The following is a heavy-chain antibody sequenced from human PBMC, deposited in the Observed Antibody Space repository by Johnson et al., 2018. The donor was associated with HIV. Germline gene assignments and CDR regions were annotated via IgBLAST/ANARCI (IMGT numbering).Heavy chain of an antibody. J-gene: IGHJ3*02. V-gene: IGHV3-30*04. CDR2: ISYDGSNQ. CDR1: GFTFSSYA. CDR3: AAYYDFWSGSYTSGFDI. D-gene: IGHD3-3*01. Sequence: VQLVESGGGVVQPGRSLRLSCAASGFTFSSYAMHWVRQAPGKGLAWVAVISYDGSNQYYADSVKGRFTISRDNSKNTVFLQMNSLRPEDTAMYYCAAYYDFWSGSYTSGFDIWGQGTMVTVSS.